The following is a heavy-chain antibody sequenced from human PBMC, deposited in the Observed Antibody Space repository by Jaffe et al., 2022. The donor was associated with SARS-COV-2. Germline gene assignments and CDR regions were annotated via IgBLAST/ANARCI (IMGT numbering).Heavy chain of an antibody. CDR1: GFTFSELY. D-gene: IGHD5-12*01. J-gene: IGHJ4*02. V-gene: IGHV3-11*06. CDR2: ISGSSAYT. Sequence: QVHLVESGGGLVKPGGSLRLSCAASGFTFSELYMYWIRQAPGKGLEWVSYISGSSAYTNYADSVKGRFTISKDIAANSLYLQMNSLRAEDTAVYYCATHHVSGYDSFDYWGQGTLVTVSS. CDR3: ATHHVSGYDSFDY.